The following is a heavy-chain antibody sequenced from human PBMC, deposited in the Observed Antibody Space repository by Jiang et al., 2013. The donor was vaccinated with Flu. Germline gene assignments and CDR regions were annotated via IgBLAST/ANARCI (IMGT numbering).Heavy chain of an antibody. CDR2: IHYSGST. V-gene: IGHV4-61*08. J-gene: IGHJ3*02. Sequence: GPGLVKPSETLSLTCTVSGGSVSSGGYFWSWIRQPPGKGLEWIGYIHYSGSTNYNPSLKSRVTISVDTSKNQFSLKLSSVTAADTAVYYCARYDSSGYSSWDAFDIWGQGTMVTVSS. D-gene: IGHD3-22*01. CDR1: GGSVSSGGYF. CDR3: ARYDSSGYSSWDAFDI.